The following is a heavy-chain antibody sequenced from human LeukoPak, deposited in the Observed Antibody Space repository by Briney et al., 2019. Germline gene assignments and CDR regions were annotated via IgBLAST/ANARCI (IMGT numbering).Heavy chain of an antibody. V-gene: IGHV3-11*06. D-gene: IGHD3-22*01. CDR2: ISGSSTYT. CDR1: GFTFSDYY. CDR3: ARDIEYYYDSRGDYFGDY. J-gene: IGHJ4*02. Sequence: GGSLRLSCASSGFTFSDYYMSWIRQAPGKGLEWVSHISGSSTYTNYADSAKGRFTISRDNANNSLYLQMNSLTAEDTAVYYCARDIEYYYDSRGDYFGDYWGQGTLVTVSS.